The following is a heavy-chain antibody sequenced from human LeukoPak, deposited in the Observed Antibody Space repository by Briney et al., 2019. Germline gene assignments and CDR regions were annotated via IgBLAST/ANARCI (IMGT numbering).Heavy chain of an antibody. D-gene: IGHD2-2*01. Sequence: GASVKVSCKASGYTFTDYYMHWVRQAPGQGLEWMGRINPNSGGTNYAQKFQGRVTMTRDTSISTAYMELSRLRSDDTAVYYCARHSAIVVVPAANQAWSDWYFDLWGRGTLVTVSS. CDR3: ARHSAIVVVPAANQAWSDWYFDL. CDR2: INPNSGGT. CDR1: GYTFTDYY. J-gene: IGHJ2*01. V-gene: IGHV1-2*06.